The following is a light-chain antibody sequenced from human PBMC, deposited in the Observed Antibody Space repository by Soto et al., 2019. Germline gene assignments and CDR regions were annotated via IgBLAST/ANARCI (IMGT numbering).Light chain of an antibody. CDR3: TSYTTSSTYV. CDR1: SSDVDAYNF. J-gene: IGLJ1*01. CDR2: DAS. V-gene: IGLV2-14*03. Sequence: QSVLTQPASVSGSPGQSIAISCTGTSSDVDAYNFVSWYQHHPGKAPKLMIFDASNRPSGVSNRFPGPKSGNTASLTISGLQAEDEADYYCTSYTTSSTYVFGTG.